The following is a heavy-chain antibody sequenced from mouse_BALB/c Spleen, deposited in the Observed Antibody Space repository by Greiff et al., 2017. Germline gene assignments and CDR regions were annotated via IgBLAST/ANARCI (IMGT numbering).Heavy chain of an antibody. CDR2: ISSGGST. V-gene: IGHV5-6-5*01. J-gene: IGHJ4*01. CDR3: ARGRVGYYAMDY. CDR1: GFTFSSYA. Sequence: EVHLVESGGGLVKPGGSLKLSCAASGFTFSSYAMSWVRQTPEKRLEWVASISSGGSTYYPDSVKGRFTISRDNARNILYLQMSSLRSEDTAMYYCARGRVGYYAMDYWGQGTSVTVSS.